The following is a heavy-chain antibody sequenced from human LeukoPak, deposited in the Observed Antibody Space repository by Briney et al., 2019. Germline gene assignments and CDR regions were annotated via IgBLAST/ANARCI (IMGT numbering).Heavy chain of an antibody. CDR3: ARVKGRRKHDVIQGWFDP. CDR1: GYTFTSYD. Sequence: PVASVKVSCKASGYTFTSYDINWVRQATGQGLEWMGWMNPNSGNTGYAQKFQGRVTMTRNTSISTAYMELSSLRSEDTAVYYCARVKGRRKHDVIQGWFDPWGQGTLVTVSS. J-gene: IGHJ5*02. V-gene: IGHV1-8*01. D-gene: IGHD1-1*01. CDR2: MNPNSGNT.